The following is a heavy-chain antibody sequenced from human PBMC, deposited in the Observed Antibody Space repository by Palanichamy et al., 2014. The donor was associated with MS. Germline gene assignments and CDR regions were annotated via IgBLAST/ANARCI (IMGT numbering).Heavy chain of an antibody. V-gene: IGHV3-7*03. J-gene: IGHJ6*02. CDR2: IKQDGSET. CDR3: VRERGWNFRGYYYGMDV. D-gene: IGHD2-15*01. Sequence: EVKLVESGGGLVQPGGSLRLSCVASGFTFNNYWTNWVRQTPEKGLEWVATIKQDGSETKYVDSVKGRFTISRDNAKNSVFLQMDSLRDEDTAIYYCVRERGWNFRGYYYGMDVWGQGTTVTVSS. CDR1: GFTFNNYW.